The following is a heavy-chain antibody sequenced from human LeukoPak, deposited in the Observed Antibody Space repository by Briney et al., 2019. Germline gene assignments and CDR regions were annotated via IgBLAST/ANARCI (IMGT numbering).Heavy chain of an antibody. V-gene: IGHV4-39*01. CDR3: AKSGGYGLIDY. J-gene: IGHJ4*02. D-gene: IGHD1-26*01. Sequence: SETLSLTCTVSGGSVSGSAYYWGWIRQPPGKGLEWIGNIYYSGSTYYNESLESRVTISIDTSKNQFSLKLNSVTAADTAMYYCAKSGGYGLIDYWGQGTLVTVSS. CDR1: GGSVSGSAYY. CDR2: IYYSGST.